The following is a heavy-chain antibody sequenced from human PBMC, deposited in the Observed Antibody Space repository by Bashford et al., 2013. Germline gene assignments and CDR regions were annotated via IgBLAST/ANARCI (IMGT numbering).Heavy chain of an antibody. D-gene: IGHD5-12*01. J-gene: IGHJ6*03. Sequence: SETLSLTCTVSGGSISSSSYYWGWIRQPPGKGLEWIGSIYYSGSTYYNPSLKSRVTISMDTSKNQFSLKLTSVTAADTAVYYCARDPSEIVATIYHMDVWGKGTTVTVSS. CDR1: GGSISSSSYY. CDR2: IYYSGST. CDR3: ARDPSEIVATIYHMDV. V-gene: IGHV4-39*07.